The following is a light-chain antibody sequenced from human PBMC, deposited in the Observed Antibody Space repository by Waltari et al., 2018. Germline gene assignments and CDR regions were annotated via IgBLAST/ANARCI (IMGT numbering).Light chain of an antibody. CDR1: QTITTY. V-gene: IGKV1-9*01. Sequence: IQFTQSPSSLSASVGDRVAITCRATQTITTYLAWYQQKPGKAPKLLIHSTSTLETGVPSRFSGSGSGTDFTLTISSLQPEDFATYYCQQLNNYPLTFGGGTMVQIK. CDR2: STS. CDR3: QQLNNYPLT. J-gene: IGKJ4*01.